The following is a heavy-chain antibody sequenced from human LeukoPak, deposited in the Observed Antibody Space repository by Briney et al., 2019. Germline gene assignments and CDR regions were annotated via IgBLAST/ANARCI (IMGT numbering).Heavy chain of an antibody. Sequence: GASVTVSCKASGGTFSSYAISWVRQAPGQGLEWMGGIIPIFGTAHYAQKFQGRVTITTDESTSKAYMKLSSLRSEDTAVYYCARSPARAISYYYDYMDVWGKGTTVTVSS. D-gene: IGHD2-2*02. V-gene: IGHV1-69*05. CDR1: GGTFSSYA. CDR2: IIPIFGTA. J-gene: IGHJ6*03. CDR3: ARSPARAISYYYDYMDV.